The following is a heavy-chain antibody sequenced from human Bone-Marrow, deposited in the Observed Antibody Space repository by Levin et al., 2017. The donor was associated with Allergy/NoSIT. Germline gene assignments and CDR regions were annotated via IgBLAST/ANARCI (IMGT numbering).Heavy chain of an antibody. J-gene: IGHJ6*02. CDR2: IYYSGST. CDR3: ARVLPRYSSSWYSWGYYYYYGMDV. D-gene: IGHD6-13*01. V-gene: IGHV4-59*01. Sequence: SETLSLTCTVSGGSISSYYWSWIRQPPGKGLEWIGYIYYSGSTNYNPSLKSRVTISVDTSKNQFSLKLSSVTAADTAVYYCARVLPRYSSSWYSWGYYYYYGMDVWGQGTTVTVSS. CDR1: GGSISSYY.